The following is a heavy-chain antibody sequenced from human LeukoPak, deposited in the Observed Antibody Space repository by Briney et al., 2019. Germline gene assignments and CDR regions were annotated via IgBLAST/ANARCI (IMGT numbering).Heavy chain of an antibody. Sequence: SETLSLTCAVYGGSFSGYYWSRIRQPPGKGLEWIGEINHSGSTNYNPSLKSRVTISIDTSKNQFPLKLSSVTAADTAVYYCARATISNRWFDPWGQGTLVTVSS. J-gene: IGHJ5*02. CDR1: GGSFSGYY. V-gene: IGHV4-34*01. CDR2: INHSGST. D-gene: IGHD3-3*01. CDR3: ARATISNRWFDP.